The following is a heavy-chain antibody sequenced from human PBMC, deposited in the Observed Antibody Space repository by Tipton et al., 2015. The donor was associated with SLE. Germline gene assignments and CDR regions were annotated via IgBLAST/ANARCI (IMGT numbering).Heavy chain of an antibody. CDR1: GDSITSYY. V-gene: IGHV4-34*01. J-gene: IGHJ5*01. CDR3: ARGADWFDY. Sequence: TLSLTCSVSGDSITSYYWSWFRQSPGKGLEWIGGLSHSGSTNYNPSLKSRVTISLDTSKDQFSLRVTSATAADTALYFCARGADWFDYWGQGTLVTVSS. CDR2: LSHSGST.